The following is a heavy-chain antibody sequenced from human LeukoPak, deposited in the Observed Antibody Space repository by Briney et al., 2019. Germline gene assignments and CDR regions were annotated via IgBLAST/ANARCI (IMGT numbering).Heavy chain of an antibody. J-gene: IGHJ4*02. CDR3: ARAIAINFDY. Sequence: SETLSLTCTVSGGSISSGSYYWSWIRQPAGKGLEWIGRIYTSGSTNYNPSLKSRVTISVDTSKNQFSLKLSSVTAADTAVYYCARAIAINFDYWGQGTLVTVSS. D-gene: IGHD2-15*01. CDR2: IYTSGST. CDR1: GGSISSGSYY. V-gene: IGHV4-61*02.